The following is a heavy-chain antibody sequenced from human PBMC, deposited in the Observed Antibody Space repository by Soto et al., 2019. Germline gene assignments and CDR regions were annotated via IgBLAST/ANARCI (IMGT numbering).Heavy chain of an antibody. V-gene: IGHV2-70*11. CDR3: ARIPRSYSGSYTYFDC. Sequence: SGPTLVNPTQTLTLTCTFSGFSLSTSGMCVSWNRQPPGKALEWLARIDWDDDKYYSTSLKTRPTISKDTSKNQVVLTMTNMDPVDTATYYCARIPRSYSGSYTYFDCWGQGTLVTVSS. J-gene: IGHJ4*02. CDR1: GFSLSTSGMC. D-gene: IGHD1-26*01. CDR2: IDWDDDK.